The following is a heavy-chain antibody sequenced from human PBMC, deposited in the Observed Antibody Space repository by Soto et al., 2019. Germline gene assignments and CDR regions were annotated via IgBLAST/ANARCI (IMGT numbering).Heavy chain of an antibody. Sequence: PGGSLRLCCAASGFTFDNYAMSCVRQAPGKGLEWFSAISGSGVSTYYADSVKGRFTISRDKSKNTLSLQMNSLRAEDSAVYYCTKGSHSFRPYYFDYWGQGALVTVSS. V-gene: IGHV3-23*01. CDR3: TKGSHSFRPYYFDY. CDR1: GFTFDNYA. D-gene: IGHD1-26*01. J-gene: IGHJ4*02. CDR2: ISGSGVST.